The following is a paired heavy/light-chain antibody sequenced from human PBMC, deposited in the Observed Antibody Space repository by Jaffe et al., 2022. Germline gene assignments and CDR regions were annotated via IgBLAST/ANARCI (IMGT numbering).Heavy chain of an antibody. CDR1: GFTFTGYF. D-gene: IGHD2-15*01. CDR2: INPHTSDT. V-gene: IGHV1-2*06. Sequence: QVQLVQSGAEVKKPGASLKVSCQASGFTFTGYFIHWVRQAPGQGLEWMGRINPHTSDTNYAQNFQGRVTMTSDTSIRTVYMELTGLTSDDTALYFCARDLEYCLGTTCPGGYYRHMGVWGKGSTVTVSS. CDR3: ARDLEYCLGTTCPGGYYRHMGV. J-gene: IGHJ6*03.
Light chain of an antibody. CDR2: SAS. V-gene: IGKV3-15*01. J-gene: IGKJ5*01. CDR3: QHFNHWPPIT. Sequence: EIVMTQSPATLSVSPGERATLSCRASQSIGTNLAWLQQKPGQAPRLLIYSASTRATNIPVRFSGSGSGTEFTLTISSLQSEDFAVYYCQHFNHWPPITFGQGTRLEIK. CDR1: QSIGTN.